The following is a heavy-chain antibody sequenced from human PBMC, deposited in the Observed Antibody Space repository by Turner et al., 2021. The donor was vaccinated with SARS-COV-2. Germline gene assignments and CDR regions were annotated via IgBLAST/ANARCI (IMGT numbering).Heavy chain of an antibody. CDR3: AKAWRIVVLIHFDY. CDR1: GFTFSSYA. V-gene: IGHV3-23*01. CDR2: ISGSGGST. D-gene: IGHD3-22*01. J-gene: IGHJ4*02. Sequence: EVQLLESGGGLVQPGGSLRLSCAASGFTFSSYAMSWVRQAQGKGLEWVSGISGSGGSTYYADSVKGRFTISRDNSKNTLYLQMNSLRAEDTAVYYCAKAWRIVVLIHFDYWGQGTLVTVSS.